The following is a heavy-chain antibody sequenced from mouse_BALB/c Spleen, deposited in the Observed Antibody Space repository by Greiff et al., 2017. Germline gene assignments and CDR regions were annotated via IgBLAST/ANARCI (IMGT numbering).Heavy chain of an antibody. V-gene: IGHV1-67*01. J-gene: IGHJ3*01. Sequence: VKLQESGPELLRPGGSVKISCTGSGYTFTDYAMHWVKQSHAKSLEWIGVISIYYDNTNYNQKFKGKATMTVDKSSSTAYMELARLTSEDSAIYYCARGGCDGFAYWGQGTLVTVSA. CDR1: GYTFTDYA. CDR3: ARGGCDGFAY. CDR2: ISIYYDNT.